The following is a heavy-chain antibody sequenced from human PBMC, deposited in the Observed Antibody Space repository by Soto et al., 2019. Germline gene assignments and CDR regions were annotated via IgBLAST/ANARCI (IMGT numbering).Heavy chain of an antibody. D-gene: IGHD2-21*02. J-gene: IGHJ2*01. CDR1: GFTLSSYG. CDR2: ISYDGSNK. V-gene: IGHV3-30*18. CDR3: AKPPVTGDWYFDL. Sequence: VQLVESGGGVVQPGRSLRLSCAASGFTLSSYGMHWVRQAPGKGLEWVAVISYDGSNKYYADSVKGRFTISRDNSKNTLYLQMNSLRAEDTAVYYCAKPPVTGDWYFDLWGRGTLVTVSS.